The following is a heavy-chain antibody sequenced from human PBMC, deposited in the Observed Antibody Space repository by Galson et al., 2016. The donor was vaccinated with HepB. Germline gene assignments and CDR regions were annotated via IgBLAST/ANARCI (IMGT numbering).Heavy chain of an antibody. CDR2: IWADGSNH. J-gene: IGHJ6*02. CDR1: GFTFSNYG. V-gene: IGHV3-33*01. CDR3: AREALIAVTLLDV. Sequence: SLRLSCAASGFTFSNYGMHWVRQAPGKGLEWVAVIWADGSNHYYEDSVKGRFTTSRDNAKNTHYLEMNRLRVEDTAVYYCAREALIAVTLLDVWGQGTTVSVSS. D-gene: IGHD6-19*01.